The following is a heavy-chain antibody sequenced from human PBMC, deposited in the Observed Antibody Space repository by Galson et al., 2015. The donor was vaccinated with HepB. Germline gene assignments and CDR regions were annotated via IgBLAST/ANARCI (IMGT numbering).Heavy chain of an antibody. CDR3: ARRGSIYGDDAFDI. Sequence: SVKVSCKASGYTFTNYDVTWVRQVPGQGLEWMGRISAYNDDAQYAESFQGRVTMTTDTSTNTTYMFLRSLRSDDTAVYYCARRGSIYGDDAFDIWGQGTMVTVSS. V-gene: IGHV1-18*01. J-gene: IGHJ3*02. CDR1: GYTFTNYD. D-gene: IGHD4-17*01. CDR2: ISAYNDDA.